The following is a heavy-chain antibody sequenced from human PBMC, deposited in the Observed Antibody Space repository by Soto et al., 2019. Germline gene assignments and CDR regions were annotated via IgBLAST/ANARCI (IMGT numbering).Heavy chain of an antibody. CDR2: IFHSGGS. CDR1: DGSISTYDW. V-gene: IGHV4-4*02. CDR3: ATGNVDSLLEY. Sequence: PSETLSLTCVVFDGSISTYDWYTWVREPPGKVLEWIGKIFHSGGSDYTPSLKSRVTISAHSTKHYFPLRLTAMPAADTAVYYCATGNVDSLLEYWGQGTQVTVSS. D-gene: IGHD2-21*02. J-gene: IGHJ4*02.